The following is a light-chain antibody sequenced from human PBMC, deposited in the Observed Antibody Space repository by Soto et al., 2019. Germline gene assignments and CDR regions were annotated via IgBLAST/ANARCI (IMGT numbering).Light chain of an antibody. CDR1: QSILYSSKNKNY. Sequence: DIVMTQSPDSLAVSLGERATINCKSSQSILYSSKNKNYLAWYQQKPGHPPKQLIYWASTRESGVPDRFSGSGSGTDFTLSISSLQAEGVAVYYCQQYYDTSTTFGQFTKVEIK. CDR3: QQYYDTSTT. J-gene: IGKJ1*01. CDR2: WAS. V-gene: IGKV4-1*01.